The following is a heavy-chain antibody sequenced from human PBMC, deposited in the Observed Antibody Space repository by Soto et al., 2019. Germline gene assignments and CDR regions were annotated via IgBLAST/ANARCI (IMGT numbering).Heavy chain of an antibody. V-gene: IGHV3-74*03. D-gene: IGHD3-22*01. CDR2: ISGDGSIT. J-gene: IGHJ4*02. CDR3: ARAETTKYDSSGYGH. CDR1: GFTFSDYW. Sequence: GVSLRLSCAASGFTFSDYWIHWVRQDPGQEPVWVARISGDGSITSYADSVTGRFTISRDNTKETLDLHMRSLRAEYPAVYYCARAETTKYDSSGYGHWGQGTRVKVSS.